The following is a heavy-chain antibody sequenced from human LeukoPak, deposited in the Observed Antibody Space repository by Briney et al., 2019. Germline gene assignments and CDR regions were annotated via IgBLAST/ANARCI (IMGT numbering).Heavy chain of an antibody. CDR2: INHSGST. Sequence: SETLSLTCAVYGGSFSGYYWSWIRQPPGKGLEWIGEINHSGSTNYNPSLKSRVTISVDTSKNQFSLKLSSVTAADTAVYYCASGGYCSSTSCYPFDYWGQGTLVTVSS. V-gene: IGHV4-34*01. J-gene: IGHJ4*02. CDR1: GGSFSGYY. D-gene: IGHD2-2*01. CDR3: ASGGYCSSTSCYPFDY.